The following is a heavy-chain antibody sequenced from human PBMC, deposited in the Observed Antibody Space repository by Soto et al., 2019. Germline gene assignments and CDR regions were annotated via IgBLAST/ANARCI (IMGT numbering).Heavy chain of an antibody. Sequence: SVKVSCKASGGTFSSYAISWVRQAPGQGLEWMGGIIPIFGTANYAQKFQGRATITADESTSTAYMELSSLRSEDTAVYYCARDPTRREVLWFGEFPAAFDIWGQGTMVTVSS. CDR1: GGTFSSYA. CDR2: IIPIFGTA. D-gene: IGHD3-10*01. V-gene: IGHV1-69*13. J-gene: IGHJ3*02. CDR3: ARDPTRREVLWFGEFPAAFDI.